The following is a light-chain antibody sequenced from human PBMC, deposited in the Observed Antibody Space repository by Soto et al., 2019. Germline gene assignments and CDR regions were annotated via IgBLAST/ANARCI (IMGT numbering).Light chain of an antibody. CDR2: VDN. Sequence: QSVLTQPPSASGTPGQRVTISYSGSSSNIGSNSVYWYQQLPGTAPKLLISVDNQRPSGVPDRFSGSKSGTSASLAISGLRFEDEADYFCAAWDDSLTGVVFGGGTKLTVL. CDR1: SSNIGSNS. CDR3: AAWDDSLTGVV. V-gene: IGLV1-47*02. J-gene: IGLJ2*01.